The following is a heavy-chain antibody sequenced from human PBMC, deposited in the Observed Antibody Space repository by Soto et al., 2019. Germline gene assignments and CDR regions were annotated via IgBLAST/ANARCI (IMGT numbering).Heavy chain of an antibody. V-gene: IGHV1-3*05. CDR1: GYTFTNYA. CDR3: ARVSGYYLPDY. Sequence: QVQLVQSGAEEKKPGASVKVSCKASGYTFTNYATHWVRQAPGQRLEWMGWINAGNGNTKYSQKFQGRVTITRDTSARTAYMELSSLRSEDTAVYYCARVSGYYLPDYWGQGTLVTVSS. D-gene: IGHD5-12*01. J-gene: IGHJ4*02. CDR2: INAGNGNT.